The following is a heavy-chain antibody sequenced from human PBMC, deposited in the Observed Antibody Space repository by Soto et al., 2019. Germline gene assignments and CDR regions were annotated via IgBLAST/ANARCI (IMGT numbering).Heavy chain of an antibody. CDR1: SDCITCGCNY. CDR2: TYFSKST. D-gene: IGHD5-12*01. CDR3: ARGREVAFQDIYGLDV. Sequence: LALGCIVSSDCITCGCNYWSWLRHRPGKGLDWIGYTYFSKSTYYNPSLKSRVTISVDASKNQFSLKLDSVTAADTAVYYCARGREVAFQDIYGLDVWGQGTTVTVSS. V-gene: IGHV4-31*03. J-gene: IGHJ6*02.